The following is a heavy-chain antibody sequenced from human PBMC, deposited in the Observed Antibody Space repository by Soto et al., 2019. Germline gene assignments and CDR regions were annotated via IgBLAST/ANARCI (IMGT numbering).Heavy chain of an antibody. CDR2: ISSSSSTI. CDR3: AIVSHDFWSGYYPGGVDY. Sequence: GGSLRLSCAASGFTFSSYSMNWVRQAPGKGLEWVSYISSSSSTIYYADSVKGRFTISRDNAKNSLYLQMNSLRAEDTAVYYCAIVSHDFWSGYYPGGVDYWGQGTLVTVSS. CDR1: GFTFSSYS. D-gene: IGHD3-3*01. J-gene: IGHJ4*02. V-gene: IGHV3-48*01.